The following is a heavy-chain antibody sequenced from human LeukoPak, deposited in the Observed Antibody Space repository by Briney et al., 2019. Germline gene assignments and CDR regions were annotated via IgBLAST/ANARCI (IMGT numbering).Heavy chain of an antibody. CDR3: ARVKKYYYYYMDV. Sequence: ETLSLTCAVYGGSFGGYYWSWIRQPPGKGLEWIGEINHSGSTNYNPSLKSRVTISVDTSKNQFSLKLSSVTAADTAVYYCARVKKYYYYYMDVWGKGTTVTVSS. CDR1: GGSFGGYY. CDR2: INHSGST. J-gene: IGHJ6*03. V-gene: IGHV4-34*01.